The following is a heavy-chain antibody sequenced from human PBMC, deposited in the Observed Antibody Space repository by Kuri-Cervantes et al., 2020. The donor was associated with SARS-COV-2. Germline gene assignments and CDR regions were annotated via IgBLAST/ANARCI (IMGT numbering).Heavy chain of an antibody. V-gene: IGHV3-30*04. D-gene: IGHD3-3*01. CDR1: GFTFSSYA. J-gene: IGHJ2*01. Sequence: GESLKISCAASGFTFSSYAMHWVRQAPGKGLEWVAVISYDGSNKYYADSVKGRFTISRDNSKNTLYLQMNSLRAEDTAVYYCARDPGITIFGVPSSFDLWGRGTLVTVSS. CDR2: ISYDGSNK. CDR3: ARDPGITIFGVPSSFDL.